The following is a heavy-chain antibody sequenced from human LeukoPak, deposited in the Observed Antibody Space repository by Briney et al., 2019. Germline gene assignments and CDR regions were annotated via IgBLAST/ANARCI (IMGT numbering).Heavy chain of an antibody. Sequence: PSETLSLTCSVSGDSISSGSYYWSWIRQPAGKGLEWVGHIYADGSTDYNPSLKSRVTISVDTSKNHFFLRLSSVTAADTAVYYCARDKWGLLDTAIYYYYTDVWGKGTTVTVSS. J-gene: IGHJ6*03. CDR3: ARDKWGLLDTAIYYYYTDV. CDR2: IYADGST. D-gene: IGHD5-18*01. CDR1: GDSISSGSYY. V-gene: IGHV4-61*09.